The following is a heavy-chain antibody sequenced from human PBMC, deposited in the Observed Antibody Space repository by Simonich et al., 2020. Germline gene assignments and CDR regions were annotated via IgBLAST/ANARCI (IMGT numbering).Heavy chain of an antibody. V-gene: IGHV4-38-2*01. Sequence: QVQLQESGPGLVKPSETLSLTCAVSGSSLSSGYYWDWIRLPSGKGLGWIGSIYTGGSTYSKPALNIRVTISEETSKNQFSLKLSSVTAADTAVYYCARVGYSNYYYYGMDVWGQGTTVTVSS. CDR2: IYTGGST. D-gene: IGHD6-13*01. J-gene: IGHJ6*02. CDR1: GSSLSSGYY. CDR3: ARVGYSNYYYYGMDV.